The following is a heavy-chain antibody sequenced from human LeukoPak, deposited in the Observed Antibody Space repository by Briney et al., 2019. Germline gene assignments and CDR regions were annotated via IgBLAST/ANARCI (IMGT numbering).Heavy chain of an antibody. CDR1: GFTFSSYV. CDR3: AREWGSGSKVNYYFDY. CDR2: IKQDGSEK. J-gene: IGHJ4*02. Sequence: PGGSLRLSCAASGFTFSSYVMSWVRQAPGKGLEWVANIKQDGSEKYYVDSVKGRFTISRDNAKNSLYLQMNSLRAEDTAVYYCAREWGSGSKVNYYFDYWGQGTLVTVSS. V-gene: IGHV3-7*03. D-gene: IGHD6-19*01.